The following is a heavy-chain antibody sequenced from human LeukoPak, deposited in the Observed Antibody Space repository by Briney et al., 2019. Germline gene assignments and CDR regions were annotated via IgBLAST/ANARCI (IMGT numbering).Heavy chain of an antibody. CDR2: IYYIGST. J-gene: IGHJ6*02. D-gene: IGHD3-10*01. Sequence: SETLSLTCTVSGGSLSSYYWSWIRPPPGKGLEWIGYIYYIGSTNYNPSLKSRVTISVDTSKNQFSLKLSSVTAADTAVYYCARDAYYGSGSYYNPANGMDVWGQGTTVTVSS. CDR1: GGSLSSYY. CDR3: ARDAYYGSGSYYNPANGMDV. V-gene: IGHV4-59*01.